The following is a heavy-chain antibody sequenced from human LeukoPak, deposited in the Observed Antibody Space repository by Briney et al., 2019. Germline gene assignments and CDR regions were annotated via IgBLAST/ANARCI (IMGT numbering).Heavy chain of an antibody. CDR2: IKQDGSEK. V-gene: IGHV3-7*01. CDR1: GFTFSSYW. CDR3: AKDSDYDFWSGYSPNWFDP. D-gene: IGHD3-3*01. Sequence: GGSLRLSCAASGFTFSSYWMSWVRQAPGKGLEWVANIKQDGSEKYYVDSVKGRFTISRDNAKNSLYLQMNSLRAEDTAVYYCAKDSDYDFWSGYSPNWFDPWGQGTLVTVSS. J-gene: IGHJ5*02.